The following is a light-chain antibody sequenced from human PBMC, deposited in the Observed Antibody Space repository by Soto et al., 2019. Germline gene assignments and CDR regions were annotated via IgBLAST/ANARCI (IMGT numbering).Light chain of an antibody. J-gene: IGKJ1*01. V-gene: IGKV1-5*01. CDR1: QSISSW. Sequence: DIQMTQSPSTLSASVGDRVTITCRASQSISSWLAWYQQKPGKAPKLLIYDASSLESGVPSRFSGSGSGTEFTLTISCLQPDDFATYYCQQYNSYSPKFGQGTKLEIK. CDR2: DAS. CDR3: QQYNSYSPK.